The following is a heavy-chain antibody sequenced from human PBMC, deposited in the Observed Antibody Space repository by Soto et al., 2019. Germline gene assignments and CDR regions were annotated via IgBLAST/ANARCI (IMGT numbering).Heavy chain of an antibody. CDR3: ARGVVGATLRMGFDY. CDR1: GGSISSSSYY. V-gene: IGHV4-39*07. Sequence: SETLSLTCTVSGGSISSSSYYWGWIRQPPGKGLEWIGSIYYSGSTNYNPSLKSRVTISVDTSKNQFSLKLSSVTAADTAVYYCARGVVGATLRMGFDYWGQGTLVTVSS. D-gene: IGHD1-26*01. CDR2: IYYSGST. J-gene: IGHJ4*02.